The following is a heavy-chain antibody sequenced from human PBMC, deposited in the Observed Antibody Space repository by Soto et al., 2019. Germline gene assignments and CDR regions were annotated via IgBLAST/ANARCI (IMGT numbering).Heavy chain of an antibody. CDR3: ARELGSSSWYSDYYYYYGMDV. CDR2: IWYDGSNK. CDR1: GFTFSSYG. D-gene: IGHD6-13*01. Sequence: GGSLRVSCAASGFTFSSYGMHWVRQAPGKGLEWVAVIWYDGSNKYYADSVKGRFTISRDNSKNTLYLQMNSLRAEDTAVYYCARELGSSSWYSDYYYYYGMDVWCQGTTVAVS. J-gene: IGHJ6*02. V-gene: IGHV3-33*01.